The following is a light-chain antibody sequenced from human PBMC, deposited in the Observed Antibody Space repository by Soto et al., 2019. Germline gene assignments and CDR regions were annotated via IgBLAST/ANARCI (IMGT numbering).Light chain of an antibody. CDR2: SYS. CDR3: QSYDTSLRVV. V-gene: IGLV1-40*01. CDR1: SSNIGAGYD. J-gene: IGLJ2*01. Sequence: QLVLTQPPSVSGAPGQRVTISCTGSSSNIGAGYDIHWYQQLPGTAPKVLIYSYSNRPSGVPDRFSGSKSGTSASLAIAGLQAEDEADYYCQSYDTSLRVVFGGGTKVTVL.